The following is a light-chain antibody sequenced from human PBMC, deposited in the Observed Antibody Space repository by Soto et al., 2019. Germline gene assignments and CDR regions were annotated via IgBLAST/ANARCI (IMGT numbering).Light chain of an antibody. CDR2: DVS. J-gene: IGLJ1*01. CDR3: ASYTTSSTYV. Sequence: QSALTQPASVSGSPGQSIAISCTGTSSDVGGYSYVSWYQQQPGKAPKLVISDVSNRPSGVSDRFSGSKSGNTASLTISGLQTEDESDYYCASYTTSSTYVFATGTKVTVL. V-gene: IGLV2-14*01. CDR1: SSDVGGYSY.